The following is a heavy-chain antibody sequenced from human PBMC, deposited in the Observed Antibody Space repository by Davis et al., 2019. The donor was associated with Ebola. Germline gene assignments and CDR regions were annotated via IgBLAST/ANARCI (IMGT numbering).Heavy chain of an antibody. CDR3: ARDRGNWNYYYYGMDV. J-gene: IGHJ6*02. CDR2: IDTDGSTT. Sequence: PGGSLRLSCVASEFTFRSYWFHWVRQAPGKGLEWVSRIDTDGSTTNYADSVRGRFTISRDNAKNSLYLQMNSLRAEDTAVYYCARDRGNWNYYYYGMDVWGQGTTVTVSS. CDR1: EFTFRSYW. V-gene: IGHV3-74*01. D-gene: IGHD1-20*01.